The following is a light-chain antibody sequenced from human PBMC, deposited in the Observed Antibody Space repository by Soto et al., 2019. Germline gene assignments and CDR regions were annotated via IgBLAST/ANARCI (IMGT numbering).Light chain of an antibody. CDR1: SSNIGAGYD. CDR3: QSYDSSLRGV. J-gene: IGLJ2*01. Sequence: QSVLTQPPSVSGAPGQRVTISCTGSSSNIGAGYDVHWYQQLPGTARKLLIYGNSNRPSGVPDRFSGSKSGTSASLAITGLQAEDEADYYCQSYDSSLRGVFGGGTKLTVL. CDR2: GNS. V-gene: IGLV1-40*01.